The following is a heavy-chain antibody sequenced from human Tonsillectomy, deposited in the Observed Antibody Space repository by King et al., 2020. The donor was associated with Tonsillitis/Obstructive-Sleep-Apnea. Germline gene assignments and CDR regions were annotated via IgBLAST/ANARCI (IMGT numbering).Heavy chain of an antibody. V-gene: IGHV4-34*01. D-gene: IGHD3-9*01. CDR1: VGPFSGYY. J-gene: IGHJ3*02. CDR2: INHSGST. Sequence: VQLQQWGAGLLKPSETLSLTCAVYVGPFSGYYWNWIRQPPGKGLEWIGEINHSGSTNYNPSRKSRVTISVDTSKNQLSLKLSSVTAADTAVYYCARSDLDWEYDAFDIWGQGTMVTVSS. CDR3: ARSDLDWEYDAFDI.